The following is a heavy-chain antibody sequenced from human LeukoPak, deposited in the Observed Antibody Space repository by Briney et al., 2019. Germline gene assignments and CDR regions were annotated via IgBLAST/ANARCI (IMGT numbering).Heavy chain of an antibody. Sequence: PGGSLRLSCAASGFTFSNYAMHWIRQPPGKGLEWIGSIYYSGSTYYNPSLKSRVTISVDTSKNQFSLKLSSVTAADTAVYYCATEAVAGTLWGQGTLVTVSS. CDR3: ATEAVAGTL. CDR1: GFTFSNYA. J-gene: IGHJ4*02. D-gene: IGHD6-19*01. V-gene: IGHV4-39*02. CDR2: IYYSGST.